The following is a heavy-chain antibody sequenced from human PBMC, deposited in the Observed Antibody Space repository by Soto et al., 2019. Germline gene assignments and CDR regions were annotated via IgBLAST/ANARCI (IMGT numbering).Heavy chain of an antibody. D-gene: IGHD6-6*01. J-gene: IGHJ3*02. CDR1: GYTFTSYA. Sequence: QVPLVQSGAEVKKPGASVKVSCKASGYTFTSYAMHWVRQAPGQRLEWMGWINAGNGNTKYSQKFQGRVTITRDTSASTAYMELSSLRSEDTAVYYCARATIAARGGDAFDIWGQGTMVTVSS. CDR2: INAGNGNT. CDR3: ARATIAARGGDAFDI. V-gene: IGHV1-3*01.